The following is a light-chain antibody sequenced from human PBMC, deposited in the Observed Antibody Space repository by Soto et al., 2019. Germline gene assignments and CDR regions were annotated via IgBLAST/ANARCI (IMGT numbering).Light chain of an antibody. Sequence: DIQMTQSPPSLSAYVGDRVTITCQASQDINNYLNWYQHKLGKAPKLLIYDASDLETGVSSRFSGSGSGTDFTFTISSLQPEDIATYYCQQYHNLTAFGQGTRLDIK. J-gene: IGKJ5*01. V-gene: IGKV1-33*01. CDR3: QQYHNLTA. CDR1: QDINNY. CDR2: DAS.